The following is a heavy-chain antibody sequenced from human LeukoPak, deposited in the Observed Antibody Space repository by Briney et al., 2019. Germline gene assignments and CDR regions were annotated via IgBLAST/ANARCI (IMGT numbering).Heavy chain of an antibody. Sequence: SESLCLTCTVSGGSISGGDYYWGWIRQPPGRGVEWIGYIYYSVSTYYNPSLKSRVTISVDTSKNQFSLKLSSVTAADTAVYYCARDRHGYPDYWGQGTLVTVSS. V-gene: IGHV4-30-4*01. CDR2: IYYSVST. CDR3: ARDRHGYPDY. J-gene: IGHJ4*02. D-gene: IGHD3-22*01. CDR1: GGSISGGDYY.